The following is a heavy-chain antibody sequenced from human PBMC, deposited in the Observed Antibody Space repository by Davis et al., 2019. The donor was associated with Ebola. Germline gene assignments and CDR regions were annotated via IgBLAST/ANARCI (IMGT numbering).Heavy chain of an antibody. CDR2: IKQDGSEK. D-gene: IGHD5-18*01. V-gene: IGHV3-7*01. J-gene: IGHJ4*02. Sequence: GESLKIPCAASGFTFSSYWRSWVRQAPGKGLEWVANIKQDGSEKYYVDSVKGRFTISRDNAKNSLYLQMNSLRAEDTTVYYCARDGVPYSYGHKTGYFDYCGQGTLVTVSS. CDR3: ARDGVPYSYGHKTGYFDY. CDR1: GFTFSSYW.